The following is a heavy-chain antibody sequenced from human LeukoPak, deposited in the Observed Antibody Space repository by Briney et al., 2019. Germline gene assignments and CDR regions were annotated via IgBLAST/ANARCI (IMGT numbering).Heavy chain of an antibody. Sequence: GGSLRLSCAASGFTFSNYWMHWVRQAPGKGPVWVSRINGDGSATSYADSVKGRFTISRDNAKNTLYLQMNSLRVEDTAVYYCVRPRGYSSGYYGNWGQGTLVTVSS. CDR2: INGDGSAT. J-gene: IGHJ4*02. CDR3: VRPRGYSSGYYGN. D-gene: IGHD6-19*01. CDR1: GFTFSNYW. V-gene: IGHV3-74*01.